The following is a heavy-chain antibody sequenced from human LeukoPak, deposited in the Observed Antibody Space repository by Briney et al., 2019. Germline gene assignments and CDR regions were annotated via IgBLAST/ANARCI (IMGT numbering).Heavy chain of an antibody. J-gene: IGHJ4*02. CDR3: AREYYDILTGYKPLDY. V-gene: IGHV3-33*01. Sequence: GGSLRLSCAASGFTFSSYGMHWVRQTPGEGLEWVAVIWYDGSNKYYADSVKGRFTISRDNSKNTLYLQMNSLRAEDTAVYYCAREYYDILTGYKPLDYWGQGTLVTVSS. CDR2: IWYDGSNK. D-gene: IGHD3-9*01. CDR1: GFTFSSYG.